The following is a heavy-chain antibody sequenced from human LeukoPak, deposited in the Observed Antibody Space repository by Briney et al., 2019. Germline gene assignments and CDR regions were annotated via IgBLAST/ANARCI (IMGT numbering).Heavy chain of an antibody. CDR1: GGTFSSYA. Sequence: ASVKVSCKASGGTFSSYAISWVRQAPGQGLEWMGGIIPIFGTANYAQKFQGRVTITADESTSTAYMELSSLRSEDTAVYYCARDTRQQQAPYYFDYWGQGTLVTVSS. V-gene: IGHV1-69*13. CDR2: IIPIFGTA. D-gene: IGHD6-13*01. J-gene: IGHJ4*02. CDR3: ARDTRQQQAPYYFDY.